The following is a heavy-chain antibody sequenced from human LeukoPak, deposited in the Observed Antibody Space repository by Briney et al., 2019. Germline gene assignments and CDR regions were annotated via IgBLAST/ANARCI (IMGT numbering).Heavy chain of an antibody. CDR3: ARGGLVAEFYYYYYYMDV. D-gene: IGHD3/OR15-3a*01. Sequence: ASVKVSCKPSGYTFTSHGITWVRQAPGQGLEWMGWINTNTGNPTYAQGFTGRFVFSLDTSVSTAYLQISSLKAEDTAVYYCARGGLVAEFYYYYYYMDVWGKGTTVTVSS. J-gene: IGHJ6*03. CDR1: GYTFTSHG. CDR2: INTNTGNP. V-gene: IGHV7-4-1*02.